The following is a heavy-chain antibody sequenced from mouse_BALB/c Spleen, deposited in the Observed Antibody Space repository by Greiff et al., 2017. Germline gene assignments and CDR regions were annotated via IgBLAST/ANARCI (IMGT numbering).Heavy chain of an antibody. D-gene: IGHD2-3*01. J-gene: IGHJ3*01. CDR2: IDPANGNT. V-gene: IGHV14-3*02. CDR1: GFNIKDTY. CDR3: ARGGYYLLAWFAY. Sequence: DVQLQESGAELVKPGASVKLSCTASGFNIKDTYMHWVKQRPEQGLEWIGRIDPANGNTKYDPKFQGKATITADTSSNTAYLQLSSLTSEDTAVYYCARGGYYLLAWFAYWGQGTLVTVSA.